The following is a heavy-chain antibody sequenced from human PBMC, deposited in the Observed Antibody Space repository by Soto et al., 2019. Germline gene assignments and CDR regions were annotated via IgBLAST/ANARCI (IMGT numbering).Heavy chain of an antibody. CDR3: ARVRGTAGKRYFDY. J-gene: IGHJ4*01. V-gene: IGHV4-59*01. D-gene: IGHD6-13*01. CDR1: GGSMIAYY. CDR2: TYYSGST. Sequence: SETLSLAYTVSGGSMIAYYWNWMRQPPGKGLQWIGYTYYSGSTTYNPSLRSRVTISVDSSKNQFSLKLDSVTPADTAVSYCARVRGTAGKRYFDYWGPGILDTVS.